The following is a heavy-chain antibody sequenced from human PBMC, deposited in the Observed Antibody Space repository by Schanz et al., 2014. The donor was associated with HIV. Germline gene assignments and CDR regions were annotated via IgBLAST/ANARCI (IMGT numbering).Heavy chain of an antibody. CDR2: IIPIFGTT. D-gene: IGHD2-2*01. CDR3: ARTVVPAKREYAMDV. J-gene: IGHJ6*02. Sequence: QVQLVQSGVEVKKPGASVKVSCKASGYTFYDYYIHWVRQAPGQGLEWMGGIIPIFGTTNYAQKFQGRVTITADKSTTTSYMELSSLRSEDTAVYYCARTVVPAKREYAMDVWGQGTTVSVSS. V-gene: IGHV1-69*06. CDR1: GYTFYDYY.